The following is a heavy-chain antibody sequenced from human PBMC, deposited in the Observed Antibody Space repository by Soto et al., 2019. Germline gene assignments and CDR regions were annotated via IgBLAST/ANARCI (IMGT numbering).Heavy chain of an antibody. CDR2: IYYNGTT. CDR3: ARSSQSTVTTFDY. CDR1: GGSIRSPNFS. Sequence: SETLSLTCTVIGGSIRSPNFSWSWIRQHPGKGPEWIGNIYYNGTTTYSPSLESRLTISLDPSKNQFSLTLKSVTAADTAVYYCARSSQSTVTTFDYWGQGTRVTVSS. V-gene: IGHV4-31*03. D-gene: IGHD4-17*01. J-gene: IGHJ4*02.